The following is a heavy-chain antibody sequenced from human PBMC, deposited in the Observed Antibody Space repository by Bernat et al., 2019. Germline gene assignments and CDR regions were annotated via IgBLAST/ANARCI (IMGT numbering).Heavy chain of an antibody. J-gene: IGHJ4*02. CDR3: ARGLWTTVSRSPGDY. CDR1: GGTFSSYT. CDR2: IIPILGIA. Sequence: QVQLVQSGAEVKKPGSSVKVSCKASGGTFSSYTISWVRQAPGQGLEWMGRIIPILGIANYAQKFQGRVTITADKSTSTAYMELSSMTAEDTALYYCARGLWTTVSRSPGDYRGQGTLVTVSS. V-gene: IGHV1-69*02. D-gene: IGHD4-17*01.